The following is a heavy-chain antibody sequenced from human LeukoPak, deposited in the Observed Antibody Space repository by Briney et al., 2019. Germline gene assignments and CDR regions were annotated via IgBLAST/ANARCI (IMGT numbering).Heavy chain of an antibody. CDR1: GCTFTSYG. D-gene: IGHD1-26*01. CDR3: AKLSSGGYYGLQDYYFDY. Sequence: ASVKVSCKASGCTFTSYGISWVRQAPGQGLEWMGWISAYNGNTNYAQKLQGRVTMTTDTSTSTAYMELRSLRSDDTAVYYCAKLSSGGYYGLQDYYFDYWGQGTLVTVSS. CDR2: ISAYNGNT. J-gene: IGHJ4*02. V-gene: IGHV1-18*01.